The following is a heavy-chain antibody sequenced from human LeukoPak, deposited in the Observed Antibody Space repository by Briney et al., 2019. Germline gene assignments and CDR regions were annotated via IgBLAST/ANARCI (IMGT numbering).Heavy chain of an antibody. Sequence: AGGSLRLSCAASGFTFSSYAMSWVRQAPGKGLEWVSAISGSGGSTYYADSVKGRFTISRDNAKNSLYLQMNSLRAEDTAVYYCARDHYDFWSGYYNGYGYWGQGTLVTVSS. CDR3: ARDHYDFWSGYYNGYGY. J-gene: IGHJ4*02. CDR2: ISGSGGST. CDR1: GFTFSSYA. D-gene: IGHD3-3*01. V-gene: IGHV3-23*01.